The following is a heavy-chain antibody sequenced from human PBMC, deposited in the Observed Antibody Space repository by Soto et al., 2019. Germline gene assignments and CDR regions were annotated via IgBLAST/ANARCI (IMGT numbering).Heavy chain of an antibody. CDR3: ARGLAAAGEGEYYFDY. J-gene: IGHJ4*02. CDR1: GGSFSGYY. V-gene: IGHV4-34*01. Sequence: SETLSLTCAVYGGSFSGYYWSWIRQPPGKGLEWIGEINHSGSTNYNPSLKSRVTISVDTSKNQFSLKLSSVTAADTAVYYCARGLAAAGEGEYYFDYWGQGTLVTVSS. CDR2: INHSGST. D-gene: IGHD6-13*01.